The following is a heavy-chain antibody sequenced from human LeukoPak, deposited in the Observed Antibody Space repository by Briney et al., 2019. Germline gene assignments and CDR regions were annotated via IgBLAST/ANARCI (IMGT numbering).Heavy chain of an antibody. CDR1: GGSVSSYY. J-gene: IGHJ3*02. Sequence: NPSETLSLTCTVSGGSVSSYYWSWIRQPPGKGLEWIGYIHYSGSTNYNPSLKSRVTISVDTSRNQFSLKLTSVTAADTAVYYCAKSNGYGLVDIWGQGTMVTVSS. CDR3: AKSNGYGLVDI. CDR2: IHYSGST. D-gene: IGHD5-18*01. V-gene: IGHV4-59*02.